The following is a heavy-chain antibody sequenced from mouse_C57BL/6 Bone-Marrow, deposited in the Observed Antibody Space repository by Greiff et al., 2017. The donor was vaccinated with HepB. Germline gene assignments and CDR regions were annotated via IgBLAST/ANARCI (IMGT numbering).Heavy chain of an antibody. V-gene: IGHV5-6*02. CDR1: GFTFSSYG. D-gene: IGHD1-1*01. CDR2: ISSGGSYT. Sequence: DVKLVESGGDLVKPGGSLKLSCAASGFTFSSYGMSWVRQTPDKRLEWVATISSGGSYTYYPDSVKGRFTISRDNAKNTLYLQMSSLKSEDTAMYYCARGLIYYYGSTDYAMDYWGQGTSVTVSS. CDR3: ARGLIYYYGSTDYAMDY. J-gene: IGHJ4*01.